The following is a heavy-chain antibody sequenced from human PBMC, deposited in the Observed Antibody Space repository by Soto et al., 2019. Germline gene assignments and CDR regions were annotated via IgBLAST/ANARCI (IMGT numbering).Heavy chain of an antibody. CDR2: IYYSGST. CDR3: ASSPPFRNYGSGSFDY. V-gene: IGHV4-59*01. D-gene: IGHD3-10*01. CDR1: GGSISSYY. Sequence: SETLSLTCTVSGGSISSYYWSWIRQPPGKGLEWIGYIYYSGSTNYNPSLKSRVTISVDTSKNQFSLKLSSVTAADTAVYYCASSPPFRNYGSGSFDYWGQGTLVTVSS. J-gene: IGHJ4*02.